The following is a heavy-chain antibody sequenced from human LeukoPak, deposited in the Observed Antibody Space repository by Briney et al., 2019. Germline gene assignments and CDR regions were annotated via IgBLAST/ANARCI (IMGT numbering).Heavy chain of an antibody. CDR3: AKDRGPVKWELG. CDR2: ISGSGGST. V-gene: IGHV3-23*01. J-gene: IGHJ4*02. CDR1: GFTFSSYA. Sequence: PGGSLRLSCAASGFTFSSYAMSWVRQAPGKGLEWVSAISGSGGSTYYADSVKGRFTISRDNSKNTLYLQMDSLRAEDTAVYYCAKDRGPVKWELGWGQGTLVTVSS. D-gene: IGHD1-26*01.